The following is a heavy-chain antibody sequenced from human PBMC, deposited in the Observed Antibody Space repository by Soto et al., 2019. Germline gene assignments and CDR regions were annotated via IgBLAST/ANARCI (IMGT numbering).Heavy chain of an antibody. V-gene: IGHV1-69*01. D-gene: IGHD3-10*01. CDR1: GGTFSSYA. J-gene: IGHJ5*02. CDR2: IIPIFGTA. CDR3: ARGGDYYGSGEGPWFDP. Sequence: QVQLVQSGAEVKKPGSSVKVSCKASGGTFSSYAISWVRQAPGQGLEWMGGIIPIFGTANYAQKFQGRVTITADESTNTVYMELGSLRSEDTAVYFCARGGDYYGSGEGPWFDPWGQGTLVTVSS.